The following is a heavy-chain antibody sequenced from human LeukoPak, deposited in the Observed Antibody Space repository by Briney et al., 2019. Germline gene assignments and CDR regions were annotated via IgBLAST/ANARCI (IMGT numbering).Heavy chain of an antibody. D-gene: IGHD2/OR15-2a*01. CDR3: ALLSGGTFDY. CDR2: ISNGGDP. J-gene: IGHJ4*02. V-gene: IGHV3-23*01. CDR1: GFTFSSYA. Sequence: GGSLRLSCAASGFTFSSYAMSWVRQVPGKGLEWVSTISNGGDPFYGDSVKGRSTISRDESTNTFSLQLDSLRVEDMGVYYCALLSGGTFDYWGQGTQVTVAS.